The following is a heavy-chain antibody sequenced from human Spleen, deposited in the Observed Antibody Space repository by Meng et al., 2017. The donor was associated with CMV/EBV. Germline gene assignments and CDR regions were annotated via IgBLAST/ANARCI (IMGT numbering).Heavy chain of an antibody. CDR3: ASVGSTRPY. J-gene: IGHJ4*02. D-gene: IGHD6-6*01. CDR2: ISSSGRAV. Sequence: GESLKISCTASGFTFSSYTMTWVRQPPGKGLEWVSYISSSGRAVHYADSLRGRFTVSRDNAKNSLYLQMNSLRAEDTAVYYCASVGSTRPYWGQGTLVTVSS. V-gene: IGHV3-48*04. CDR1: GFTFSSYT.